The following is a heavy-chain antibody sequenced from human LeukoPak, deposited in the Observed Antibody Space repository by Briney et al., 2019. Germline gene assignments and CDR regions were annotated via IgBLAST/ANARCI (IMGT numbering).Heavy chain of an antibody. CDR1: GYTFTGHY. J-gene: IGHJ3*02. Sequence: ASVKVSCKASGYTFTGHYMHWVRQAPGQGLEWMGWINPNSGGTNYAQKFQGRVTMTRDTSISTAYMELSRLRSDDTAVYYCARVGGDRILEWLFHAFDIWGQGTMVTVSS. CDR2: INPNSGGT. V-gene: IGHV1-2*02. D-gene: IGHD3-3*01. CDR3: ARVGGDRILEWLFHAFDI.